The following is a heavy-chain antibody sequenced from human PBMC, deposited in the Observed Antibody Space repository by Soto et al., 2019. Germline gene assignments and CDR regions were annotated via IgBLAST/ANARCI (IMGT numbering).Heavy chain of an antibody. CDR2: IYYSGST. D-gene: IGHD1-26*01. CDR1: GGSISSSSYY. V-gene: IGHV4-39*01. J-gene: IGHJ4*02. CDR3: ARPSGSYLYYFDY. Sequence: SETLSLTCTVSGGSISSSSYYWGWIRQPPGKGLEWIGSIYYSGSTYYNPSLKSRVTISVDTSKNQFSLKLSSVTAADTAVYYCARPSGSYLYYFDYWGQGTLVPSPQ.